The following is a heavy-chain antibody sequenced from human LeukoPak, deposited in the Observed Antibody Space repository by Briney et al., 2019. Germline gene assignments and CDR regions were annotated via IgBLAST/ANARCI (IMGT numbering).Heavy chain of an antibody. CDR2: IYYSGST. CDR1: GGSISSSSCC. V-gene: IGHV4-39*07. Sequence: SETLSLTCTVSGGSISSSSCCWGWIRQPPGKGLEWIGSIYYSGSTYYNPSLKSRVTISVDTSKNQFSLKLSSVTAADTAVYYCARDDYSNYVYWGQGTLVTVSS. J-gene: IGHJ4*02. CDR3: ARDDYSNYVY. D-gene: IGHD4-11*01.